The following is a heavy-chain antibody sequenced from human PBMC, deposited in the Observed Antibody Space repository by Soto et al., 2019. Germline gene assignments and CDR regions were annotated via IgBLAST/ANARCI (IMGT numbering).Heavy chain of an antibody. V-gene: IGHV3-15*01. CDR1: GFTFSNAW. CDR3: TTHLYDILTGYHPHDAFDI. J-gene: IGHJ3*02. D-gene: IGHD3-9*01. Sequence: GGSLRLSCAASGFTFSNAWVSWVRQAPGKGLEWVGRIKSKTDGGTTDYAAPVKGRFTISRDDSKNTLYLQMNSLKTEDTAVYYCTTHLYDILTGYHPHDAFDIWGQGTMVTVSS. CDR2: IKSKTDGGTT.